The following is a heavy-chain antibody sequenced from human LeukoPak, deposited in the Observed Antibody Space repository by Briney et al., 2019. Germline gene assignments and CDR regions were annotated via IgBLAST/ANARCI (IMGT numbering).Heavy chain of an antibody. CDR2: MNIDGSEK. V-gene: IGHV3-7*01. Sequence: GGSLRLSCAASGFTFSNYWMGWVRQAPGKRPEWVASMNIDGSEKYYADSVKGRFSISGDNARNSVYLQMASLRVEDTAVYYCARDPVEWELLLDYWGQGTLVTVSS. CDR3: ARDPVEWELLLDY. J-gene: IGHJ4*02. CDR1: GFTFSNYW. D-gene: IGHD1-26*01.